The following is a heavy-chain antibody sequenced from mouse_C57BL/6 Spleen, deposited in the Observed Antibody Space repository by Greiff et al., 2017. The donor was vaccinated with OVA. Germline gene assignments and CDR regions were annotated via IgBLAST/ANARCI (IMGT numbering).Heavy chain of an antibody. J-gene: IGHJ1*03. CDR1: GYAFSSSW. V-gene: IGHV1-82*01. D-gene: IGHD4-1*01. CDR3: ARERGAGTNFDV. CDR2: IYPGDGDT. Sequence: QVQLKQSGPELVKPGASVKISCKASGYAFSSSWMNWVKQRPGKGLEWIGRIYPGDGDTNYNGKFKGKATLTADKSSSTAYMQLSSLTSEDSAVYFCARERGAGTNFDVWGTGTTVTVSS.